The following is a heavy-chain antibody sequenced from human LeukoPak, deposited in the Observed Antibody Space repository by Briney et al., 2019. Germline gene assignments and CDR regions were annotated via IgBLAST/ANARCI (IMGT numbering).Heavy chain of an antibody. V-gene: IGHV4-39*01. CDR1: GGSIRSSRDY. CDR2: IYCSGSS. Sequence: SETLSLTCTEPGGSIRSSRDYWGSIRQPPGKGLEWIGSIYCSGSSYYNPSLKSRVTISDHTSKKQFSLKLRSVNAAATAVYSFASHLDNATYYFDYWGQGTLVTVSS. CDR3: ASHLDNATYYFDY. J-gene: IGHJ4*02. D-gene: IGHD2-15*01.